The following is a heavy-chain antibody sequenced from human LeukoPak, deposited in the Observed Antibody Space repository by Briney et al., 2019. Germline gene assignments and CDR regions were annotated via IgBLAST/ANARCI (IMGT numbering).Heavy chain of an antibody. J-gene: IGHJ6*03. V-gene: IGHV3-23*01. CDR3: ANGNRCTSPNCLGYYYFYMDV. D-gene: IGHD2-8*01. CDR1: GFTFSSHA. Sequence: QPGGSLRLSCAASGFTFSSHAMTWVRQAPGKGLEWVSGISGSGSTTYYADSVKGRFTISRVNFKNTLYLQMNSLRAEDTAVYYCANGNRCTSPNCLGYYYFYMDVWGKGTMVTVSS. CDR2: ISGSGSTT.